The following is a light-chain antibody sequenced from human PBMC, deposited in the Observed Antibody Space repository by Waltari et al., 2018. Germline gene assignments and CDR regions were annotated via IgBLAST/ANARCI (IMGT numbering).Light chain of an antibody. CDR1: PTIRTTY. CDR2: GTF. Sequence: IVLTQSPGTLSLSPGVGATLSCRTSPTIRTTYLAWYQQKPGQAPTLLIYGTFTRASGIPDRFTGSGSGTDFSLTISSLEPEDFATYYCQQYDISPLTFGGGTKVEIK. CDR3: QQYDISPLT. V-gene: IGKV3-20*01. J-gene: IGKJ4*01.